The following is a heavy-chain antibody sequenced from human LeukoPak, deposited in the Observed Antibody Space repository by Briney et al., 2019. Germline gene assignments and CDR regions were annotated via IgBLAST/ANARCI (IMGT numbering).Heavy chain of an antibody. Sequence: KPGASVKVSCKASGYTFTSYDINWVRQATGQGLEWMAYMTPSSGNTGYAQKFQGRVTVTRDTSINTAYMELSSLKSEDTAVYYCTRGDSWGQGTLVTVSS. V-gene: IGHV1-8*01. CDR2: MTPSSGNT. CDR1: GYTFTSYD. CDR3: TRGDS. J-gene: IGHJ4*02.